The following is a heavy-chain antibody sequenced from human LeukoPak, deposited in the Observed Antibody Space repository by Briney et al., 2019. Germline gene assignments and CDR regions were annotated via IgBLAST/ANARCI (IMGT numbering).Heavy chain of an antibody. CDR2: IYPGNSDT. Sequence: GESLKISCQASGYSSTNYWIGWVRQMPGKGLEWMGIIYPGNSDTRYSPSFRGQVTISVDKSISTAYLQWTTLKASDTAMYYCARHSSGSLSTTFDYWGQGTLVTVSS. V-gene: IGHV5-51*01. D-gene: IGHD1-26*01. J-gene: IGHJ4*02. CDR1: GYSSTNYW. CDR3: ARHSSGSLSTTFDY.